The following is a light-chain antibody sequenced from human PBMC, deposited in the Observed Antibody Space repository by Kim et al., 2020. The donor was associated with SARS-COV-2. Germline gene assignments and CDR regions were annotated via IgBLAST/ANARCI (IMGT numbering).Light chain of an antibody. CDR2: DVN. CDR1: SSDVGGYNN. J-gene: IGLJ1*01. CDR3: SSYTSSSTPYV. V-gene: IGLV2-14*03. Sequence: QWIAISCSETSSDVGGYNNVSWYQQHPGTAPKLMIYDVNKRPSGVANRFSGSKSGNTASLTITGLQAEDEADYYCSSYTSSSTPYVFGTGTKVTVL.